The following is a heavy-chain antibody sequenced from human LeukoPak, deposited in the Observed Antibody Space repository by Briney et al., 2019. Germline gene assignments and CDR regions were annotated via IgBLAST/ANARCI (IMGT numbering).Heavy chain of an antibody. Sequence: ASVKVSCKASGYTFTGYYMHWVRQAPGQGLEWMGRINPNRGGTNYAQKFQGRVTMTRDTSISTAYMELSRLRSDDTAVYYCARVRITIFGVVTALDYWGQGTLVTVSS. CDR2: INPNRGGT. CDR3: ARVRITIFGVVTALDY. CDR1: GYTFTGYY. J-gene: IGHJ4*02. V-gene: IGHV1-2*06. D-gene: IGHD3-3*01.